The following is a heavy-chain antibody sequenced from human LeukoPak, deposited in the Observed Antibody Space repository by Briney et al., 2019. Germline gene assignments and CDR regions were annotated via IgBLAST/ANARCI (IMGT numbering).Heavy chain of an antibody. CDR3: ARRWLGYCSSTSCPADYFDY. CDR2: INHSGST. D-gene: IGHD2-2*03. Sequence: PSETLSLTCAVYGGSFSGYYWSWIRQPPGKGLEWIGEINHSGSTNYNPSLKSRVTISVDTSKNQFSLKLSSVTAADTAVYYCARRWLGYCSSTSCPADYFDYWGQGTLVTVSS. CDR1: GGSFSGYY. J-gene: IGHJ4*02. V-gene: IGHV4-34*01.